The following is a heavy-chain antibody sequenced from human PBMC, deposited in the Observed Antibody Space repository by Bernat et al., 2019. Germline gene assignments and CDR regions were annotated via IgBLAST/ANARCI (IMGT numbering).Heavy chain of an antibody. J-gene: IGHJ4*02. Sequence: QVQLVESGGGVVQPGRSLRLSCAASGFTFSSYGMHWVRQAPGKGLEWVAVIWYDGSNKYYADSMKGRFTISRDNSKNTLYLQMNSLRAEDTAVYYCARSGGITIFGGSVDYFDYWGQGTLVTVSS. D-gene: IGHD3-3*01. CDR3: ARSGGITIFGGSVDYFDY. CDR2: IWYDGSNK. CDR1: GFTFSSYG. V-gene: IGHV3-33*01.